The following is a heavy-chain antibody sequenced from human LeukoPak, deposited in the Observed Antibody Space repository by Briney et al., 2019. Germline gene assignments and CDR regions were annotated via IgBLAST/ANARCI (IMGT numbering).Heavy chain of an antibody. CDR2: ISSSSSYI. V-gene: IGHV3-21*01. Sequence: GGSLRLSCAASGFTFSSYSMNWVRQAPGKGLEWVSSISSSSSYIYYADSVKGRFTISRDNAKNSLYLQMYSLRAGDTAVYYCARVTTALGYCSGGSCRDSYYFDYWGQGTLVTVSS. CDR3: ARVTTALGYCSGGSCRDSYYFDY. CDR1: GFTFSSYS. D-gene: IGHD2-15*01. J-gene: IGHJ4*02.